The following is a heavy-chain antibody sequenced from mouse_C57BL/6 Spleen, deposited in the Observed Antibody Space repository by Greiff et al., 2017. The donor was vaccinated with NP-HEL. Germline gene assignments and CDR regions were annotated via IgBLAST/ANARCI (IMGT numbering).Heavy chain of an antibody. D-gene: IGHD2-3*01. CDR3: ARGDDGYSADY. CDR1: GYTFTSYW. Sequence: VQLQQPGAELVKPGASVKMSCKASGYTFTSYWITWVKQRPGQGLEWIGDIYPGSGSTNYNEKFKSKATLTVDTSSSTAYMQLSSLTSEHSAVYYCARGDDGYSADYWGQGTSVTVSS. CDR2: IYPGSGST. V-gene: IGHV1-55*01. J-gene: IGHJ4*01.